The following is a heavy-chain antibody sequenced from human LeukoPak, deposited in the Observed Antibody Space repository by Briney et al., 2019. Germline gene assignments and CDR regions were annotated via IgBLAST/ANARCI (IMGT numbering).Heavy chain of an antibody. CDR3: ATGGFYGSGSLDY. CDR1: GFTVSNNY. Sequence: GGSLRLSCAASGFTVSNNYMSWVRQAPGKGLEWVSVIYSIGTTYYADSVKGRFTISRDNSKNTVYLQVNSLRGEDTAVYYCATGGFYGSGSLDYWGQGTLVTVSS. CDR2: IYSIGTT. D-gene: IGHD3-10*01. J-gene: IGHJ4*02. V-gene: IGHV3-53*01.